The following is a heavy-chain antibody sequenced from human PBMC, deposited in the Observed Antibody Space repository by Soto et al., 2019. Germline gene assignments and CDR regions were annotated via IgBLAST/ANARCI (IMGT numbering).Heavy chain of an antibody. CDR3: ARVQGSSPSGMIYYYYYYGMDV. CDR2: VSGSGGST. V-gene: IGHV3-23*01. CDR1: RFTFNTYA. D-gene: IGHD6-6*01. Sequence: GGSLRLSCEASRFTFNTYAMSWVRQVPGKGLEWVAGVSGSGGSTIYADSVKGRFTISRDNSKNTLNLQMDSLRSEDTAVYYCARVQGSSPSGMIYYYYYYGMDVWGQGTTVTVSS. J-gene: IGHJ6*02.